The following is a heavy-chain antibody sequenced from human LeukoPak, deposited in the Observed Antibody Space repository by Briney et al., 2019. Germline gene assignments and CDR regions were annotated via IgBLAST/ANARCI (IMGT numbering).Heavy chain of an antibody. CDR2: IKQDRSEK. CDR1: GFTFSSYA. J-gene: IGHJ3*02. CDR3: ARDPPYSSSLLAFDI. V-gene: IGHV3-7*01. D-gene: IGHD6-13*01. Sequence: PGGPLRPSCAASGFTFSSYAMSWVRQAPGKGLELVANIKQDRSEKYYVDSVKGRFTISRDNAKNSLYLQMNSLRAEDTAVYYCARDPPYSSSLLAFDIWGQGTMVTVSS.